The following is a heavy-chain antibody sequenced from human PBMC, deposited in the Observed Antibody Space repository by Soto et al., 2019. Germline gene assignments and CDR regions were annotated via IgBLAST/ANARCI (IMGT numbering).Heavy chain of an antibody. V-gene: IGHV3-23*01. J-gene: IGHJ6*02. CDR1: GFTFSSYA. Sequence: AGGSLRLSCAASGFTFSSYAMSWVRQAPGKGLEWVSAISGSGGSTYYADSVKGRFTISRDNSKNTLYLQMNSLRAEDTAVYYCAKGVVVAAKDYYYYGMDVWGQGTTVTVSS. D-gene: IGHD2-15*01. CDR2: ISGSGGST. CDR3: AKGVVVAAKDYYYYGMDV.